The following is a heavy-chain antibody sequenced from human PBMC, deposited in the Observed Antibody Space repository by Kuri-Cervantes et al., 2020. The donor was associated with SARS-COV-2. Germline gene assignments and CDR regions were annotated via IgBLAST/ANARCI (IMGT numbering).Heavy chain of an antibody. CDR3: ARDGRGSSSEWFDP. V-gene: IGHV3-23*01. CDR1: GFTFSSYA. J-gene: IGHJ5*02. CDR2: ISGSGGST. D-gene: IGHD6-6*01. Sequence: ETLSLTCAASGFTFSSYAMSWVRQAPGKGLEWVSAISGSGGSTYYADSVKGRFTISRDNSKNTLYLQMNSLRAEDTAVYYCARDGRGSSSEWFDPWGQGTLVTVSS.